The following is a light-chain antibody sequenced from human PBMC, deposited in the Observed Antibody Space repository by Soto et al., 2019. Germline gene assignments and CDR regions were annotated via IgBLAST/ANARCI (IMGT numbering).Light chain of an antibody. CDR2: AVT. CDR3: CSYAGSYTHYV. J-gene: IGLJ1*01. Sequence: QSALTQPRSVSGSPGQSVTISCIGTSSDVGGYNYVSWYQQYPGKAPKVMIYAVTKRPSGVPDRISGSKSGNTASLTISGLQAEDEADYYCCSYAGSYTHYVFGTGTKLTVL. CDR1: SSDVGGYNY. V-gene: IGLV2-11*01.